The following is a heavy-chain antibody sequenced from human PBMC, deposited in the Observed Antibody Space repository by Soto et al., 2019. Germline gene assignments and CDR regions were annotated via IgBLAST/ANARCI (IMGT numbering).Heavy chain of an antibody. CDR2: MSPKTANT. CDR3: ARGERGGDPTELY. CDR1: GYTFTSYD. J-gene: IGHJ4*02. D-gene: IGHD2-21*02. V-gene: IGHV1-8*01. Sequence: ASVKVSCKASGYTFTSYDINWVRQATGQGLEWMGWMSPKTANTGYAQKFQGRVTMTRSTSISTAYMELSSLTSEDTAVYYCARGERGGDPTELYWGQGTLVTVSS.